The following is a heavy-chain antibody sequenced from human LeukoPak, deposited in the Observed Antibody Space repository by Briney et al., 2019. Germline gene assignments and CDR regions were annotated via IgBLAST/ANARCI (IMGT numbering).Heavy chain of an antibody. D-gene: IGHD2/OR15-2a*01. CDR2: ISSSSSTI. CDR1: GFTFSSFS. CDR3: ASNSLDAATLYYYYYYIDV. J-gene: IGHJ6*03. Sequence: GGSLRLSCAASGFTFSSFSMNWVRQAPGGGLEWVSFISSSSSTIYYADSVRGRFTISRDNAKNSLYLQMSSLRAEDTAVYYCASNSLDAATLYYYYYYIDVWGKGTTVTVSS. V-gene: IGHV3-48*01.